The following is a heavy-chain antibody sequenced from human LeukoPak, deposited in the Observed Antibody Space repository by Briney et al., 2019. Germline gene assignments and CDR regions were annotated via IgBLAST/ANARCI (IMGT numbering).Heavy chain of an antibody. CDR3: ARDRTLLGELRIEVVFKI. CDR2: ISPYNGSP. J-gene: IGHJ3*02. V-gene: IGHV1-18*01. Sequence: ASVKVSCKASGYTFSSYGVNWVRQAPGQGLEWVGWISPYNGSPNYAQKYQDRVTMTTDTSTSTAYMELRSLRSDDTAVYYCARDRTLLGELRIEVVFKIWAKGTMVTVSS. D-gene: IGHD1-7*01. CDR1: GYTFSSYG.